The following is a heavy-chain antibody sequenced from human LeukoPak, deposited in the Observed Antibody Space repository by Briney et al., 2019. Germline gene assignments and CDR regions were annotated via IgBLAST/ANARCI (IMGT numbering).Heavy chain of an antibody. J-gene: IGHJ5*02. CDR1: GGSLSNSY. CDR3: ARGALVSASMIWFDP. Sequence: PSETLSLTCSVSGGSLSNSYWSWIRQPPGKGLEWIGYIYYSGSTNYRSSLKSRVTISLDTSKNQFSLKLRSVTAADTAVYYCARGALVSASMIWFDPWGQETLVTVSP. V-gene: IGHV4-59*08. D-gene: IGHD2-2*01. CDR2: IYYSGST.